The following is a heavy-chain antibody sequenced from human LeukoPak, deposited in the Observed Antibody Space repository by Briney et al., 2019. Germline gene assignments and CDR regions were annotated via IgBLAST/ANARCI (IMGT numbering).Heavy chain of an antibody. CDR2: INHSGST. CDR1: GGSFSGYY. V-gene: IGHV4-34*01. Sequence: SETLSLTCAVYGGSFSGYYWSWIRQPPGKGLEWIGEINHSGSTNYNPSLKSRVTISVDTPKNQFSLKLSSVTAADTAVYYCARGRTYYYASGSYRFEYFQHWGQGTLVTVSS. CDR3: ARGRTYYYASGSYRFEYFQH. D-gene: IGHD3-10*01. J-gene: IGHJ1*01.